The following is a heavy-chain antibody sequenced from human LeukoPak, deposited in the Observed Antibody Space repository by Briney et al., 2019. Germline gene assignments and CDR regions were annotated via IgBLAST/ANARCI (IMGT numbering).Heavy chain of an antibody. CDR1: GFTFSSYG. Sequence: GGSLRLSCAASGFTFSSYGMHWVRQAPGKGLEWVAVISYDGSNKYYADSVKGRFTISRDNSKNTLYLQMNSLRAEDTAVYYCAMYGSWSYGYFDYWGQGTLVTVSS. J-gene: IGHJ4*02. V-gene: IGHV3-30*03. CDR3: AMYGSWSYGYFDY. CDR2: ISYDGSNK. D-gene: IGHD3-10*01.